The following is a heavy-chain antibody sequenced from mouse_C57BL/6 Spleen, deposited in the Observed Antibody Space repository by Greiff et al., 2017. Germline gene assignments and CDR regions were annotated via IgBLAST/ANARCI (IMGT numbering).Heavy chain of an antibody. CDR2: IDPEDGDT. CDR1: GFNIKDYY. D-gene: IGHD2-3*01. J-gene: IGHJ2*01. CDR3: TTDGPPAPFDY. V-gene: IGHV14-1*01. Sequence: VQLQQSGAELVRPGASVKLSCTASGFNIKDYYMHWVKQRPEQGLEWIGRIDPEDGDTEYAPKFQGKATMTADTSSKTAYLQLSSLTSEDTAVYYCTTDGPPAPFDYWGQGTTLTVSS.